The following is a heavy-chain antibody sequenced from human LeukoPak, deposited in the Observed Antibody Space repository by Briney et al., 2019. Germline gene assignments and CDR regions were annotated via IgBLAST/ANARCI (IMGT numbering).Heavy chain of an antibody. Sequence: GGSLRLSCAASGFTFSNAWMSWVRQAPGKELEWVGRIKSKTDGGTTDYAAPVKGRFTISRDDSKNTLYLQMNSLKTEDTAVYYCTTDGPGTTNVDYWGQGTLVTVSS. CDR3: TTDGPGTTNVDY. CDR2: IKSKTDGGTT. CDR1: GFTFSNAW. V-gene: IGHV3-15*01. D-gene: IGHD1-7*01. J-gene: IGHJ4*02.